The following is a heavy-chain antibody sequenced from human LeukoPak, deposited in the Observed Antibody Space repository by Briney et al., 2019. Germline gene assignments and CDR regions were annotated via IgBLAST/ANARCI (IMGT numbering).Heavy chain of an antibody. CDR2: INPNSGGT. CDR3: ARVDSSSTWVDAFDI. D-gene: IGHD6-13*01. J-gene: IGHJ3*02. V-gene: IGHV1-2*02. Sequence: ASVKVSCKASGHTFTGYYMHWVRQAPGQGLEWMGWINPNSGGTNYAQKFQGRVTMTRDTSISTAYMELSRLRSDDTAVYYCARVDSSSTWVDAFDIWGQGTMVTVSS. CDR1: GHTFTGYY.